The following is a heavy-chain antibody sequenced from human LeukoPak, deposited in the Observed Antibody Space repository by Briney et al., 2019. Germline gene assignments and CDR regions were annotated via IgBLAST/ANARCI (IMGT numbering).Heavy chain of an antibody. J-gene: IGHJ4*02. Sequence: SETLSLTCAVYGGSFSGYYWSWIRQPPGKGLEWIGEINHSGSTNYNPSLKSRVTISVDTSKNQFSLKLSSVTAADTAVYYCGVSGSSSKGSFDYWGQGTLVTVSS. CDR1: GGSFSGYY. D-gene: IGHD2-2*01. CDR2: INHSGST. V-gene: IGHV4-34*01. CDR3: GVSGSSSKGSFDY.